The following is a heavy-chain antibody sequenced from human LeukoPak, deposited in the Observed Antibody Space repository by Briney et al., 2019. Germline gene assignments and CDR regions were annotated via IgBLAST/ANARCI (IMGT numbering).Heavy chain of an antibody. CDR1: GGSIRSPY. V-gene: IGHV4-59*11. CDR2: IHSSERT. CDR3: AREVTTHYYDSSGYFDY. D-gene: IGHD3-22*01. J-gene: IGHJ4*02. Sequence: KPSETLSLTCTVSGGSIRSPYWSWIRQPPGKGLEWLGYIHSSERTNYNPSLKSRVTISVDTSKNQFSLRVSSVTAADTAVYYCAREVTTHYYDSSGYFDYWGQGILVTVSS.